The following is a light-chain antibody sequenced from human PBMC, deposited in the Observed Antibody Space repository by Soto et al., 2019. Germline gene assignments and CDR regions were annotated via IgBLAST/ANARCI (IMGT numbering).Light chain of an antibody. CDR3: CSYAGSSTVYV. CDR2: EGN. Sequence: LTHPASVAGSPGQSITISCTGTSSDVGIYNLVSWYQQRPGQAPKLIIYEGNKRPSGVSNRFSASTSANTAPLTISGLQAEDEADYSCCSYAGSSTVYVFGTGTKVTLL. V-gene: IGLV2-23*01. J-gene: IGLJ1*01. CDR1: SSDVGIYNL.